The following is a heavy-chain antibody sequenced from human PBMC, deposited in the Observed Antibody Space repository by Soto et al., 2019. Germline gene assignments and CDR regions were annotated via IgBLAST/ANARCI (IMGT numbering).Heavy chain of an antibody. CDR1: GFTFSSYG. CDR2: ISYDGSNK. Sequence: HPGGSLRLSCAASGFTFSSYGMHWVRQAPGKGLEWVAVISYDGSNKYYADSVKGRFTISRDNSKNTLYLQMNSLRAEDTAVYYCAKDIAVADLGGAFDYWGQGTLVTVSS. V-gene: IGHV3-30*18. J-gene: IGHJ4*02. D-gene: IGHD6-19*01. CDR3: AKDIAVADLGGAFDY.